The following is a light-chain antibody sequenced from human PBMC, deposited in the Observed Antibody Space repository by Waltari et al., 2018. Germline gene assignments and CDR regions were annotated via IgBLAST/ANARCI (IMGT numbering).Light chain of an antibody. CDR3: CSYAGSSTLV. V-gene: IGLV2-23*02. CDR1: SSDVGGYNY. CDR2: DVS. J-gene: IGLJ2*01. Sequence: QSALTQPASVSGSPGQSITISCTGTSSDVGGYNYVSGYQQHPGNSPERMISDVSKRPSVVSNRFSGSKSSNTASLTIAGLQAEDEADYYCCSYAGSSTLVFGGGTKLTVL.